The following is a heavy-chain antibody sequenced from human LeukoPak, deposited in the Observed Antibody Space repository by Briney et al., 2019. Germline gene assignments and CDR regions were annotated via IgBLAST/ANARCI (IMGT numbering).Heavy chain of an antibody. CDR3: ARLPSYDSSGYYFYFDY. J-gene: IGHJ4*02. CDR2: IYYSGST. CDR1: GGSISSYY. V-gene: IGHV4-59*08. D-gene: IGHD3-22*01. Sequence: SETLSLTCTVSGGSISSYYWSWIRRPPGKGLEWIGYIYYSGSTNYNPSLKSRVTISVDTSKNQFSLKLSSVTAADTAVYYCARLPSYDSSGYYFYFDYWGQGTLVTVSS.